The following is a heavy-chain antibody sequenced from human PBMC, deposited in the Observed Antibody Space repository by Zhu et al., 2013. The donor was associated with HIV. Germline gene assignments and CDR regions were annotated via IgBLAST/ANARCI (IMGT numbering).Heavy chain of an antibody. CDR3: ARASYGYGGYLGV. D-gene: IGHD5-18*01. CDR1: GYSISSGYY. Sequence: VQLQESGPGLVKPSETLSLTCIVSGYSISSGYYWVWIRQPPGKGLEWIGSLYHSGGTYSNPSLKSRVTMSVDTSKNQFSLKLSSVTAADTAVYFCARASYGYGGYLGVWGRGTLVTVSS. V-gene: IGHV4-38-2*02. CDR2: LYHSGGT. J-gene: IGHJ2*01.